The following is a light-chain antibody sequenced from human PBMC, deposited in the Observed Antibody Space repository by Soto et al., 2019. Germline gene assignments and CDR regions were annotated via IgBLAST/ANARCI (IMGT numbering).Light chain of an antibody. CDR2: ESN. CDR1: SGSIASDY. V-gene: IGLV6-57*04. J-gene: IGLJ3*02. Sequence: NFTLTQPHSVSESPGKTVTISCTRSSGSIASDYVQWYQQRPGSAPTTVIYESNQRPSGVPDRFSGSIDSSSNSASLSISGLETEDEADYYCQSYDTSNFWVFGGGTKLTVL. CDR3: QSYDTSNFWV.